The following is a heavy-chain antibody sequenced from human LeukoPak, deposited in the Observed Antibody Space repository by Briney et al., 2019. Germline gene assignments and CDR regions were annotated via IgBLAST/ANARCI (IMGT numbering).Heavy chain of an antibody. CDR1: GFTFSNAW. J-gene: IGHJ6*03. CDR2: IKSKTDGGTT. Sequence: PGGSLRLSCAASGFTFSNAWMSWVRQAPGKGLEWVGRIKSKTDGGTTDYAAPVKGRFTISRDDSKNTLYLQMNSLKTEDTAVYYCTTGRDSRDSWGYYYYYMDVWGKGTTVTVSS. CDR3: TTGRDSRDSWGYYYYYMDV. D-gene: IGHD7-27*01. V-gene: IGHV3-15*01.